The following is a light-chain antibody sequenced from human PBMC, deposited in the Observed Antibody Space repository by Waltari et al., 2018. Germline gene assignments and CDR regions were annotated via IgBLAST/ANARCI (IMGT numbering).Light chain of an antibody. CDR2: AAS. CDR1: QIVSRA. CDR3: QHYVNLPVT. V-gene: IGKV3-20*01. Sequence: DIVLTQSPGTLPLSPGARATLPCRASQIVSRALAWYQQQPGQAPRLLIYAASTRATGVPDRFSGSGSGTDFSLTISRLDPEDFAVYYCQHYVNLPVTFGQGTKVEI. J-gene: IGKJ1*01.